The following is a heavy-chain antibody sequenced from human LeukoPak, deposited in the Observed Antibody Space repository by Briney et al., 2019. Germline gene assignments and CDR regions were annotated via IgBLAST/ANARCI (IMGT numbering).Heavy chain of an antibody. CDR3: AKDKGVISSGWYGWFDP. Sequence: PGRSLRLSCAASGFTFDDYAMHWVRQAPGKGLEWVSGISWNSGSIGYADSVKGRFTISRDNAKNSLYLQMNSLRAEDTALYYCAKDKGVISSGWYGWFDPWGQGTLVTVSS. J-gene: IGHJ5*02. D-gene: IGHD6-19*01. CDR2: ISWNSGSI. CDR1: GFTFDDYA. V-gene: IGHV3-9*01.